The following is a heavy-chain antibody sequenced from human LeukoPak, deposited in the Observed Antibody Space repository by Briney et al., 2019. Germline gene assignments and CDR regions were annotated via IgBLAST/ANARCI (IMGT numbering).Heavy chain of an antibody. D-gene: IGHD5-18*01. CDR2: IYYSGST. V-gene: IGHV4-39*07. CDR3: ARELRGYSYGYVVY. CDR1: GGSISSSSYY. J-gene: IGHJ4*02. Sequence: SETLSLTCTVSGGSISSSSYYWGWIRQPPGKGLEWIGSIYYSGSTYYNPSLKSRVTISVDTSKNQFSLKLSSVTAADTAVYYCARELRGYSYGYVVYWGQGTLVTVSS.